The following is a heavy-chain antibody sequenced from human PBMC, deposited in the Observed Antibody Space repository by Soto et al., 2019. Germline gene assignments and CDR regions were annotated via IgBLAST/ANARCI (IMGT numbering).Heavy chain of an antibody. CDR3: AREALYGDYDGEGLPSD. D-gene: IGHD4-17*01. Sequence: QVQLQESGPGLVKPSQTLSLTCTVSGGSISSGGYYWSWIRQHPGKGLEWIGYIYYSGSTYYNPSLKNRFNISVDTSKNQFSLKLSSVTAADTAVYYCAREALYGDYDGEGLPSDWGQGTLVTVSS. CDR2: IYYSGST. V-gene: IGHV4-31*03. CDR1: GGSISSGGYY. J-gene: IGHJ4*02.